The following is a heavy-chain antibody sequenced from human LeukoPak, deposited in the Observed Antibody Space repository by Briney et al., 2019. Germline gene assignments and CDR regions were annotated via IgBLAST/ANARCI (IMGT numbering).Heavy chain of an antibody. J-gene: IGHJ4*02. D-gene: IGHD3-3*01. CDR2: INHSGST. Sequence: PSETLSLTCAVYGGSFSGYYWSWIRQPPGKGLEWIGEINHSGSTNYNPSLKSRVTISVDMSKNQFSLKLSSVTAADTAVYYCARDWNYVDYWGQGTLVTVSS. CDR3: ARDWNYVDY. V-gene: IGHV4-34*01. CDR1: GGSFSGYY.